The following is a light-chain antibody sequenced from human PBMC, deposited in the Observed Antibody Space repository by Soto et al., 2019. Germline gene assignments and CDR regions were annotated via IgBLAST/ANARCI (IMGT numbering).Light chain of an antibody. CDR2: AAS. Sequence: DVQLTQSPCSLSVFVGDSVTVTCRASQNIITYLHWYHQKPGEAPTLLINAASTLQSGVPSRFSGSGSGTDFTLTINSLQPEDVGTYHCQQSYSNPTFGQGTTVEIK. J-gene: IGKJ1*01. CDR3: QQSYSNPT. V-gene: IGKV1-39*01. CDR1: QNIITY.